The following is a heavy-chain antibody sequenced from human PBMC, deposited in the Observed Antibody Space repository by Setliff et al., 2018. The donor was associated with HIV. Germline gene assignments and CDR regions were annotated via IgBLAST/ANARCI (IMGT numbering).Heavy chain of an antibody. J-gene: IGHJ6*03. V-gene: IGHV4-39*07. CDR2: LYYSGNT. CDR3: ARDRSHYGSGKVTRYYTDV. CDR1: GGSISSSFHY. Sequence: SETLSLTCTVSGGSISSSFHYWGWIRQPPGKGLEWIASLYYSGNTYYDPSLKGRLTMSVDTSKNQFSLKLSSVTAADTAVYYCARDRSHYGSGKVTRYYTDVWGKGTTVTVSS. D-gene: IGHD3-10*01.